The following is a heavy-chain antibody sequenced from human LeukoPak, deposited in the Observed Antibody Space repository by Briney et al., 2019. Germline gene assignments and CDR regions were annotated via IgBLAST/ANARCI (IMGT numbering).Heavy chain of an antibody. Sequence: GASVKVSCKASGYTFTGYYMHWVRQAPGQGLEWLGWINPNSGGTNYAQKFKGRVTMTRDTSISTAYMELSRLRSDDTAVYYCARGKEAGYCSSTSCYPGDYWGQGTLVTVSS. CDR2: INPNSGGT. CDR3: ARGKEAGYCSSTSCYPGDY. D-gene: IGHD2-2*01. CDR1: GYTFTGYY. V-gene: IGHV1-2*02. J-gene: IGHJ4*02.